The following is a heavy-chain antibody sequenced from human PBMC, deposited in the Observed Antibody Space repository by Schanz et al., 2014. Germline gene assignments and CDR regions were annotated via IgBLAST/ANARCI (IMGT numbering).Heavy chain of an antibody. D-gene: IGHD6-19*01. Sequence: QVQLVQSGAEVKKPGSSMKVSCKASGGTFSTYPINWLRQAPGQGLEWMGRIIPNTGGTNFAQKFQGWVTMTRDTSISTAYMELRSLRSDDTAVYYCARGGYSSGWYDRDIAHFDYWGQGTLVTVSS. CDR2: IIPNTGGT. V-gene: IGHV1-2*04. J-gene: IGHJ4*02. CDR1: GGTFSTYP. CDR3: ARGGYSSGWYDRDIAHFDY.